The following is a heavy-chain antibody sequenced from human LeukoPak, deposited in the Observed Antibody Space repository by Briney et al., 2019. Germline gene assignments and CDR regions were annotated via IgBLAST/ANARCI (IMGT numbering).Heavy chain of an antibody. D-gene: IGHD3-22*01. J-gene: IGHJ4*02. CDR2: IYHSGST. Sequence: PSQTLSLTCTVSGGSISSGGYYWSWIRQPPGKGLEWIGYIYHSGSTYYNPSLKSRVTISVDRSKNQFSLKLSSVTAADTAVYYCARGPRSTYYYDSSGYPHGQEYYFDYWGQGTLVTVSS. V-gene: IGHV4-30-2*01. CDR1: GGSISSGGYY. CDR3: ARGPRSTYYYDSSGYPHGQEYYFDY.